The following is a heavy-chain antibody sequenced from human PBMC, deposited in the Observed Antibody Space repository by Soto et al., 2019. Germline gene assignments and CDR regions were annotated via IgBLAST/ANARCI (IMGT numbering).Heavy chain of an antibody. Sequence: QVQLVESGGGVVQPGRSLRLSCAASGFTFSTYGMHWVRQAPGKGLEWVAVISHDGSSKYYADSVKGRFTISRDNSKNTLYLQMNSLKPEDTAVYYCANGYRSGWYYFDYWGQGTLVTVSS. V-gene: IGHV3-30*18. J-gene: IGHJ4*02. CDR3: ANGYRSGWYYFDY. CDR2: ISHDGSSK. CDR1: GFTFSTYG. D-gene: IGHD6-19*01.